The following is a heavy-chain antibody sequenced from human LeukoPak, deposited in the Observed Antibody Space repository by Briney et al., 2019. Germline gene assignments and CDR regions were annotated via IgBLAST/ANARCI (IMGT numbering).Heavy chain of an antibody. CDR3: VRGGSGWFYNSLDP. D-gene: IGHD6-19*01. J-gene: IGHJ5*02. Sequence: ASVNVSCKASGYSFTAYYIFWVRQAPGQGLEWMGWIKPSSGDAKSAQKFQDRFTITRDSSINTVYMEVTRLTSDDTALYYCVRGGSGWFYNSLDPWGQGTLVTVSS. CDR1: GYSFTAYY. V-gene: IGHV1-2*02. CDR2: IKPSSGDA.